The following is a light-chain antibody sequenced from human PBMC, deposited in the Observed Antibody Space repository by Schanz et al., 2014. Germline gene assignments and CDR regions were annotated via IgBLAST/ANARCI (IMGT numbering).Light chain of an antibody. Sequence: QSALTQPPSASGSPGQSVTISCTGTNSDVGGYNYVSWYQQHPGKAPKLMIYEVSKRPSGVPDRFSGSKSGNTASLTISGLQADDEADYHCCSLSADSTWVFGGGTKLTVL. V-gene: IGLV2-8*01. CDR2: EVS. CDR1: NSDVGGYNY. CDR3: CSLSADSTWV. J-gene: IGLJ3*02.